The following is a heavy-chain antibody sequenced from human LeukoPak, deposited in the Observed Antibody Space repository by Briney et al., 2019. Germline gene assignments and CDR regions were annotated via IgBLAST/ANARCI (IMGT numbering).Heavy chain of an antibody. D-gene: IGHD6-6*01. Sequence: GGSLRLSCAASGFTFSSYSMNWVRQAPGKGLEWVSSISTSSSYIYYADSVKGRFTISRDNAKNSLYLQMNSLRAEDTAVYYCASESSITVPPGGDYWGQGTLVTVSS. CDR2: ISTSSSYI. CDR3: ASESSITVPPGGDY. J-gene: IGHJ4*02. CDR1: GFTFSSYS. V-gene: IGHV3-21*01.